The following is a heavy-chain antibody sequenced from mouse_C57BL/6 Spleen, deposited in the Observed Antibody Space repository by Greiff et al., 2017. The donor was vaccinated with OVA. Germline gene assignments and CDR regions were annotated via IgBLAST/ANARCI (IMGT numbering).Heavy chain of an antibody. Sequence: EVMLVESGGGLVKPGGSLKLSCAASGFTFSDYGMHWVRQAPEKGLEWVAYISSGSNTIYYADTVSGRFTLSSDNVKNTLFLQMNSLRSEDTAMYYCARADLYGNYVDYIDYWGQGTTLTVSS. CDR3: ARADLYGNYVDYIDY. CDR1: GFTFSDYG. V-gene: IGHV5-17*01. J-gene: IGHJ2*01. CDR2: ISSGSNTI. D-gene: IGHD2-1*01.